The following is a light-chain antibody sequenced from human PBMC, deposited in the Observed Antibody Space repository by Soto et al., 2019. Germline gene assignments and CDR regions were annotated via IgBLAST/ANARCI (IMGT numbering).Light chain of an antibody. Sequence: PGERATLSCRASQSISSSYLAWYQQKPGQAPRLLIYDASSRATGIPDRFSGSGSGADFTLTISRLEPEDFAVYYCQQYGSSPFTFGPGTKVDIK. CDR2: DAS. J-gene: IGKJ3*01. CDR3: QQYGSSPFT. V-gene: IGKV3-20*01. CDR1: QSISSSY.